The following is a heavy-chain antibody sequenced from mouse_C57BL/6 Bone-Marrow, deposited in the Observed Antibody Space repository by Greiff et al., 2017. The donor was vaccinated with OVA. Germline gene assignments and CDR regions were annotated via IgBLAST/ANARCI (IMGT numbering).Heavy chain of an antibody. CDR1: GYTFTSYT. Sequence: VQRVESGAELARPGASVKMSCKASGYTFTSYTMHWVKQRPGQGLEWIGYINPSSGYTKYNQKFKDKATLTADKSSSTAYMQLSSLTSEDSAVYYCARPYYYGRPRFAYWGQGTLVTVSA. J-gene: IGHJ3*01. V-gene: IGHV1-4*01. D-gene: IGHD1-1*01. CDR2: INPSSGYT. CDR3: ARPYYYGRPRFAY.